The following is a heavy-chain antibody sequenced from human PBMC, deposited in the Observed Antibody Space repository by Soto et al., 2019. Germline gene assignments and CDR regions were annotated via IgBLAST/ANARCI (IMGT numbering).Heavy chain of an antibody. CDR1: GFTFSSYW. CDR2: INSDGSST. J-gene: IGHJ4*02. D-gene: IGHD3-10*01. CDR3: ARAELLWFGESSHFDY. V-gene: IGHV3-74*01. Sequence: GGSLRLSCAASGFTFSSYWMHWVRQAPGKGLVWVSRINSDGSSTSYADSVKGRFTISRDNAKNTLYLQMNSLRAEDTAVYYCARAELLWFGESSHFDYWGQGTLVTVSS.